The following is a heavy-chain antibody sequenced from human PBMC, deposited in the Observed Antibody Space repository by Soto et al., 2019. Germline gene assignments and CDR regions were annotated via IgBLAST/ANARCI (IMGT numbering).Heavy chain of an antibody. V-gene: IGHV4-59*08. CDR1: GGSLTSYY. J-gene: IGHJ5*02. D-gene: IGHD3-10*01. CDR2: VYYTGIA. CDR3: ARHSYSSGSEYGFWFDP. Sequence: SETLSLTCTVSGGSLTSYYWSWIRQPPGKGLEWIGFVYYTGIARYNPSLKSRVTISVDTSKNQFSLKLTSVTAADTAVYYCARHSYSSGSEYGFWFDPWGQGTLVTVSS.